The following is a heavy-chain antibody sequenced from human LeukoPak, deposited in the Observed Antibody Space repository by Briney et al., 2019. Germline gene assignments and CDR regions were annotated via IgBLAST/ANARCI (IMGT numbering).Heavy chain of an antibody. D-gene: IGHD1-26*01. CDR1: GFTFSHSD. V-gene: IGHV3-30*02. CDR2: IRYDGTRK. Sequence: PGGSLRLSCAASGFTFSHSDMHWVRQAPGKGLEWVTFIRYDGTRKYYVDSVKGRFTISRDNSKNTLYLEMNSLRPEDTAVYYCANGSPPDASPDQWGRGTLVTVSS. CDR3: ANGSPPDASPDQ. J-gene: IGHJ4*02.